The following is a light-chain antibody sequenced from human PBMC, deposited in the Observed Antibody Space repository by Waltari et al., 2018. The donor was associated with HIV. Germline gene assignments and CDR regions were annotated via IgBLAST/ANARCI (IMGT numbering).Light chain of an antibody. CDR3: QQYYNRPPWT. Sequence: EIVLTQSPAALSVSPGDRPTLSCRASQSLNPYLAWYLQKPGQAPRLLIYDASTRATGVPARFSGSGSGTEFTLTISSLQSEDFGIYYCQQYYNRPPWTFGPGTKVEI. J-gene: IGKJ1*01. CDR2: DAS. V-gene: IGKV3-15*01. CDR1: QSLNPY.